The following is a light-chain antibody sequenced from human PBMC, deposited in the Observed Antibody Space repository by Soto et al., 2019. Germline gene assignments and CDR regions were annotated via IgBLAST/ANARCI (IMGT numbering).Light chain of an antibody. Sequence: EVVLTHSPVTLSLSPGERSTLSCRASQSFRGLLAWYQQKPGQAPRLLIYDAYNRATGIPPRFSDSGSGTDFTVTISSLEPEDSAVYYCQQRHMWPITFGQGTRLEIK. V-gene: IGKV3-11*01. CDR2: DAY. CDR1: QSFRGL. J-gene: IGKJ5*01. CDR3: QQRHMWPIT.